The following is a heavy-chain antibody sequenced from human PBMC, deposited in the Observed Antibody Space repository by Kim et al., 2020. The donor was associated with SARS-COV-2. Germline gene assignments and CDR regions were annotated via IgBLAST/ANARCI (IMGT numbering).Heavy chain of an antibody. Sequence: ASVKVSCKASGYTFTSYAMNWVRQAPGQGLEWMGWINTNTGNPTYAQGSTGRFVFSLDTSVSTAYLQISSLKAEDTAVYYCARGRVHRLPPAAGSFDYWGQGTLVTVSS. CDR1: GYTFTSYA. V-gene: IGHV7-4-1*02. D-gene: IGHD6-13*01. CDR2: INTNTGNP. J-gene: IGHJ4*02. CDR3: ARGRVHRLPPAAGSFDY.